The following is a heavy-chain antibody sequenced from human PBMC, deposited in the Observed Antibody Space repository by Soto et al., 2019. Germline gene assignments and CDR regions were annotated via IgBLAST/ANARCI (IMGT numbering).Heavy chain of an antibody. J-gene: IGHJ4*02. CDR2: ISSGGST. Sequence: EVQLVESGGGFVQPGGSLRLSCAASGFTGSSFYMTWVRQAPGKGLQWVAVISSGGSTYYADSVKGRFTISRDNSKNTLYLEMNSLRAEDTAVYYCARDTFGGAYDFLHGGQGTLVTVSS. V-gene: IGHV3-66*01. D-gene: IGHD3-3*01. CDR3: ARDTFGGAYDFLH. CDR1: GFTGSSFY.